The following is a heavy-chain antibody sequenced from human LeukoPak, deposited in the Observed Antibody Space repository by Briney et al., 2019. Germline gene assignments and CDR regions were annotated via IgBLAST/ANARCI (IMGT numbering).Heavy chain of an antibody. D-gene: IGHD1-7*01. Sequence: ASVKVSCKASGGTFSSYAISWVRQAPGQGLEWMGRIIPIFGTANYAQKFQGRVTITTDESTSTAYMELSSLRSEDTAVYYCARGAWNYVYPYMDVWGKGTTGTVSS. V-gene: IGHV1-69*05. CDR2: IIPIFGTA. CDR3: ARGAWNYVYPYMDV. J-gene: IGHJ6*03. CDR1: GGTFSSYA.